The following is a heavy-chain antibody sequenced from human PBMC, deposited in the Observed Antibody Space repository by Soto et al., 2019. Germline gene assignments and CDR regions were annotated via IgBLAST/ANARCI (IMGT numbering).Heavy chain of an antibody. CDR3: ARDSSGSYDSSGYSLPADY. Sequence: TGGSLRLSCAASGFTFSSYAMHWVRQAPGKGLEWVAVISYDGSNKYYADSVKGRFTISRDNSKNTLYLQMNSLRAEDTAVYYCARDSSGSYDSSGYSLPADYWGQGTLVTVSS. CDR1: GFTFSSYA. CDR2: ISYDGSNK. V-gene: IGHV3-30-3*01. J-gene: IGHJ4*02. D-gene: IGHD3-22*01.